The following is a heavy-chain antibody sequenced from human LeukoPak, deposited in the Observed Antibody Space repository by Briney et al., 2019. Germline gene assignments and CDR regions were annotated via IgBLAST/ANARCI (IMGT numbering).Heavy chain of an antibody. Sequence: SETLSLACAVYGGSLRGYYWSWIRQPPGKGLEWIGEINHSGSTNYNSSLKSRVNISVDTSKNQFSLKLSSVTAADTAVYYCARGLPAAMKGWFDPWGQGTLVTVSS. CDR1: GGSLRGYY. CDR3: ARGLPAAMKGWFDP. D-gene: IGHD2-2*01. CDR2: INHSGST. J-gene: IGHJ5*02. V-gene: IGHV4-34*01.